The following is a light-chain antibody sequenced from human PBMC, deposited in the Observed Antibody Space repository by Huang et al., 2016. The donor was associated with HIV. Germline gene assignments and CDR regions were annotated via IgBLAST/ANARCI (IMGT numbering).Light chain of an antibody. CDR1: QSVSSSY. CDR2: GAS. V-gene: IGKV3-20*01. CDR3: QQYGSSSLT. J-gene: IGKJ4*01. Sequence: EIVLTQSPGTLSLSPGERAPLSCRASQSVSSSYLAWYQQKPGQAPRLLIYGASNRATGITDRFRGSGSGTDFTLTISRLEPEDFAVYFCQQYGSSSLTFGGGTKVEIK.